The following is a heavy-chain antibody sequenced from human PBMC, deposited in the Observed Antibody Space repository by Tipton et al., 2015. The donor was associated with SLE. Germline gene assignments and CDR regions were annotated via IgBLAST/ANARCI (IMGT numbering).Heavy chain of an antibody. D-gene: IGHD1-26*01. CDR1: GFTFSSYA. Sequence: SLRLSCAASGFTFSSYAMSWVRQAPGKGLEWVSAISGSGGSTYYSDSVKGRFTISRDNSKNTLYLQMNSRRAEDTAVYYCAKLQELRYFDDWGQGTLVTVSS. J-gene: IGHJ4*02. CDR2: ISGSGGST. V-gene: IGHV3-23*01. CDR3: AKLQELRYFDD.